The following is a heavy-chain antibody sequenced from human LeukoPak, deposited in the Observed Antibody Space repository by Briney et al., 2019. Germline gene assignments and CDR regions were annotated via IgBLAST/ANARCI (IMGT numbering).Heavy chain of an antibody. CDR2: ISWNSGSI. CDR3: AFSAMVRGVIYMDV. Sequence: GGSLRLSCAASGFTFDDYAMHWVRQAPGKGLEWVSGISWNSGSIGYADSVKGRFTISRDNAKNSLYLQMNSLRAEDTALYYCAFSAMVRGVIYMDVWGKGATVTVSS. D-gene: IGHD3-10*01. CDR1: GFTFDDYA. J-gene: IGHJ6*03. V-gene: IGHV3-9*01.